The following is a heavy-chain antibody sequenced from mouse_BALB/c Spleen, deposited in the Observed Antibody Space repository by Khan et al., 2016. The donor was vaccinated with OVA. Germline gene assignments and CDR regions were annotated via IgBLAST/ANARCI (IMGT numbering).Heavy chain of an antibody. V-gene: IGHV1-7*01. CDR3: AISGLRWDFDY. D-gene: IGHD1-3*01. Sequence: QVRLQQSGAELAKPGASVKMSCKASGYTIINYWILWVKQRPGQGLEWIGYINPSTGYTEYNQNFKDKATLTADKSSSTAYMQLSSLTSEDSASYYSAISGLRWDFDYWGQGTTLTVSS. CDR1: GYTIINYW. CDR2: INPSTGYT. J-gene: IGHJ2*01.